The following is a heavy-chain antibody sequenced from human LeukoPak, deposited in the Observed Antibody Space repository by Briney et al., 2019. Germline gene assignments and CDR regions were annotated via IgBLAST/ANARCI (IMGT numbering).Heavy chain of an antibody. V-gene: IGHV4-59*08. J-gene: IGHJ4*02. CDR3: ARRGYCSGVSCYSFDY. CDR2: IYYSGST. Sequence: PSETLSLTCTVSGGSISNYYWSWIRQPPGKGLEWIGYIYYSGSTSYNPSLKSRTTISVDTSKNQFSLKLTSVTAADTAVYYCARRGYCSGVSCYSFDYWGQGTLVTVSS. CDR1: GGSISNYY. D-gene: IGHD2-15*01.